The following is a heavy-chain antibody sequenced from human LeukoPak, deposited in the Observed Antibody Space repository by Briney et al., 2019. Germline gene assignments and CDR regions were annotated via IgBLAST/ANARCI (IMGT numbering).Heavy chain of an antibody. J-gene: IGHJ4*02. CDR1: GYSISSGYY. CDR2: IHYGGST. D-gene: IGHD4-17*01. CDR3: ARILRSTNYYFDY. Sequence: ASETLSLTCTVSGYSISSGYYWGWIRQPPGKGLEWIGSIHYGGSTYYNPSLKSRVTISVDTSKNQFSLKLSSVTAADTAVYYCARILRSTNYYFDYWGQGTLVTVSS. V-gene: IGHV4-38-2*02.